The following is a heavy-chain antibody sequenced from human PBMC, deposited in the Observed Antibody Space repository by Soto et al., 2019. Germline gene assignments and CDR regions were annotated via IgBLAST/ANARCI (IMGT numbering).Heavy chain of an antibody. J-gene: IGHJ6*02. CDR2: IIPIFGTA. D-gene: IGHD2-15*01. CDR3: ARDDCSGGSCFNSDYYYGMDV. Sequence: QVQLVQSGAEVKKPGSSVKVSCKASGGTFSSYAISWVRQAPGQGLEWMGGIIPIFGTANYAQKFQGRVTITADESTSTAYMELSSLRSEDTAVYYCARDDCSGGSCFNSDYYYGMDVWGQGTMVTVSS. V-gene: IGHV1-69*01. CDR1: GGTFSSYA.